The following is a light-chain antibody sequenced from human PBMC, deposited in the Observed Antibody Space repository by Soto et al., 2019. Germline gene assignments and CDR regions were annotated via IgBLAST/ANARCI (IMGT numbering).Light chain of an antibody. J-gene: IGLJ1*01. CDR3: ELYLGSGISV. CDR2: NTN. Sequence: QTVVTQEPSFSVSPGGTVTLTCGFTSGSVSTHYYPSWYQQTPGQAPRTLIYNTNTRSSGVPDRFSGSILGNKAALTITGAQADDESDYYCELYLGSGISVFGTGT. V-gene: IGLV8-61*01. CDR1: SGSVSTHYY.